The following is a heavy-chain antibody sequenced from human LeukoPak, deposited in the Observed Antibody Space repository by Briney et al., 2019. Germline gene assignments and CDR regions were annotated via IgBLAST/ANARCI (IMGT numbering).Heavy chain of an antibody. CDR3: AVGYSYGLSFDY. V-gene: IGHV3-66*01. CDR2: IYSGGST. CDR1: GFTVSSNY. D-gene: IGHD5-18*01. J-gene: IGHJ4*02. Sequence: PSGGSLRLSCAASGFTVSSNYMSWVRQAPGKGLEWVSVIYSGGSTYYADSVKGRFTISRDNSKNTLYLQMNSLRAEDTAVYYCAVGYSYGLSFDYWGQGTLVTVSS.